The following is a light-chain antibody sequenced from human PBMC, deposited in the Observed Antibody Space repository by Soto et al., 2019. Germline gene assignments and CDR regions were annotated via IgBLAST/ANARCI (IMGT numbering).Light chain of an antibody. CDR3: QTWGTGIRV. J-gene: IGLJ3*02. CDR2: INNDGSH. Sequence: QLVLTQSPSASASLGASVKLTCTLTSGHTYYAIAWHQQQPKKGPRFLMKINNDGSHSKGDGIPDRFSGSSSGAERYLTISSLQSEDEADYYCQTWGTGIRVFGGGTKLTVL. V-gene: IGLV4-69*01. CDR1: SGHTYYA.